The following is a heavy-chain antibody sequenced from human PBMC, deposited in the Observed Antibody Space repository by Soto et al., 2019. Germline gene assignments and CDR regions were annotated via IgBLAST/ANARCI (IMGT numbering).Heavy chain of an antibody. CDR3: ATSPPKYYYDSSGNLDY. CDR1: GFTFSSYS. V-gene: IGHV3-21*01. J-gene: IGHJ4*02. CDR2: ISSSSSYI. D-gene: IGHD3-22*01. Sequence: GGSLRLSCAASGFTFSSYSMNWVRQAPGKGLEWVSSISSSSSYIYYADSAKGRFTISRDNAKNSLYLQMNSLRAEDTAVYYCATSPPKYYYDSSGNLDYWGQGTLVTVSS.